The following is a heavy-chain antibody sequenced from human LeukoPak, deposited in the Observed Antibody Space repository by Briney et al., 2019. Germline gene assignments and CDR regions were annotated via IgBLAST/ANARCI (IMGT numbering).Heavy chain of an antibody. Sequence: GGSLRLSCAASGFTFSNYALNWVRQAPGKGLEWVSASGTSGDTYYADSVRGRFTISRDNAKNMVYLQMSSLRAEDTALYYCAQERPDTYPFDYRGQGTLVTVSS. V-gene: IGHV3-23*01. CDR1: GFTFSNYA. CDR3: AQERPDTYPFDY. J-gene: IGHJ4*02. D-gene: IGHD2-2*02. CDR2: SGTSGDT.